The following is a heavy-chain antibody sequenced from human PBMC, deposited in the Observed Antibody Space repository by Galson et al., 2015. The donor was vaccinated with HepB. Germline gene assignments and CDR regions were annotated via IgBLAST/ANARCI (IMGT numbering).Heavy chain of an antibody. CDR3: ARENVVEFWSGYYTSGWFDP. Sequence: SVKVSCKASGYTFTSYGISWVRQAPGQGLEWMGWISAYNGNTNYAQKLQGRVTMTTDTSTSTAYMELRSLRSDDTAVYYCARENVVEFWSGYYTSGWFDPWGQGTLVTVSS. J-gene: IGHJ5*02. D-gene: IGHD3-3*01. CDR1: GYTFTSYG. V-gene: IGHV1-18*01. CDR2: ISAYNGNT.